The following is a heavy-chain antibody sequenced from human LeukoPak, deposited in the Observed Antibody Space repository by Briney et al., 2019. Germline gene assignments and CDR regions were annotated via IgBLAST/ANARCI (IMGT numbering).Heavy chain of an antibody. Sequence: GGSLRLSCAASGFTFSSYSMNWVRQAPGKGLEWVSSISSSSSYIYYADSVKGRFTISRDNAKNSLYLQMNSLRAEDTAVYYCARDDLWLGESWSWFDPWGQGTLVTVSS. D-gene: IGHD3-10*01. CDR1: GFTFSSYS. CDR2: ISSSSSYI. CDR3: ARDDLWLGESWSWFDP. J-gene: IGHJ5*02. V-gene: IGHV3-21*01.